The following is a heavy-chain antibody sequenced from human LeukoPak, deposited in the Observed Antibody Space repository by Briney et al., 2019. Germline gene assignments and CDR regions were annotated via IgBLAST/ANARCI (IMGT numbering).Heavy chain of an antibody. CDR3: AKDGLDTPAVGYFDY. CDR1: GFTFSSYA. J-gene: IGHJ4*02. Sequence: PGGSLRLSCAASGFTFSSYAMHWVRQAPGKGLEWVAVISYDGSNKYYADSVKGRFTISRDNSKNTLYLQMNSLRAEDTALYYCAKDGLDTPAVGYFDYWGQGTLVTVSS. CDR2: ISYDGSNK. D-gene: IGHD6-19*01. V-gene: IGHV3-30*14.